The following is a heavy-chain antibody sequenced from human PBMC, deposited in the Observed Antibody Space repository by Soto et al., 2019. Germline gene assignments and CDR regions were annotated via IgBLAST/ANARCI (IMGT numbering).Heavy chain of an antibody. CDR2: ISGSGGST. D-gene: IGHD3-3*01. Sequence: GGSLRLSCAASGFTFSSYAMSWVRQAPGKGLEWVSAISGSGGSTYYADSVKGRFTISRDNSKNTLYLQMNSLRAEDTAVYYCAKGTFTIFGVVPPSYFDYWGQGTLVTVSS. CDR3: AKGTFTIFGVVPPSYFDY. J-gene: IGHJ4*02. CDR1: GFTFSSYA. V-gene: IGHV3-23*01.